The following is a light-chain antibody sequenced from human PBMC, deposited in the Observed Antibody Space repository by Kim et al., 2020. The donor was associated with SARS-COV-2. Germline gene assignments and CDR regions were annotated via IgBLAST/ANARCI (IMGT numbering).Light chain of an antibody. J-gene: IGKJ2*01. Sequence: DIQLTQSPSFLSASVGDRVTITCRASQGISSYLAWYQQKPGKAPKLLIYAASTLQSGVPSRFSGSGSGTEFTLTISSLQPEDFATYYSQQLNSYTFCQGTKLEI. CDR1: QGISSY. CDR3: QQLNSYT. V-gene: IGKV1-9*01. CDR2: AAS.